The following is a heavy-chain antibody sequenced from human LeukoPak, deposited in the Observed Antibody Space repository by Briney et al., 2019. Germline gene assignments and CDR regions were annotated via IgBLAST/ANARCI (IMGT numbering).Heavy chain of an antibody. Sequence: SETLSLTCTVSGGSISSSSSYWGWIRQPPGKGLEWIGSIYYSGSTYYNPSLKSRVTISVDTSKNQFSLKLSSVTAADTAVYCCAAIVVPAAPYWYFDLWGRGTLVTVSS. CDR1: GGSISSSSSY. CDR2: IYYSGST. J-gene: IGHJ2*01. D-gene: IGHD2-2*01. CDR3: AAIVVPAAPYWYFDL. V-gene: IGHV4-39*01.